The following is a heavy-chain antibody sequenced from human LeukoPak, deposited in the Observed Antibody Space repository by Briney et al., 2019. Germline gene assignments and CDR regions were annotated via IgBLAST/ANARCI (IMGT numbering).Heavy chain of an antibody. CDR3: ARDSGYDFWSGYHVDY. D-gene: IGHD3-3*01. CDR1: GFTFSSYA. V-gene: IGHV3-64*01. J-gene: IGHJ4*02. Sequence: EGSLRLSXAASGFTFSSYAMHWVRQAPGKGLEYVSAISSNGGSTYYANSVKGRFTISRDNSKNTLYLQMGSLRAEDMAVYYCARDSGYDFWSGYHVDYWGQGTLVTVSS. CDR2: ISSNGGST.